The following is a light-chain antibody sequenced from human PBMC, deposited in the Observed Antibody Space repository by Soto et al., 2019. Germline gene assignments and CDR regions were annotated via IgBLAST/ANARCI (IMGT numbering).Light chain of an antibody. V-gene: IGLV1-51*01. CDR2: DND. CDR3: GTWDSSLGVGV. Sequence: QSVLTQPPSVSAAPGQKVTISCSGSNSNIGNNYVSWYQQLPGTAPKLLICDNDHRPSGIPDRFSGSKSGTSATLGITGLQTGDEADYYCGTWDSSLGVGVFGTGTKVTV. J-gene: IGLJ1*01. CDR1: NSNIGNNY.